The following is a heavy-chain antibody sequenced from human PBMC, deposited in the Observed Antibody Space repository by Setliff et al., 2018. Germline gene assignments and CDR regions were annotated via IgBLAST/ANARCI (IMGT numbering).Heavy chain of an antibody. J-gene: IGHJ4*02. CDR2: IYHSGST. D-gene: IGHD2-8*02. CDR1: GYSISSGYY. Sequence: SETLSLTCTVSGYSISSGYYWGWIRQPPGKGLEWIGSIYHSGSTYYNPSLKSRVTISVDTSKNQFSLNLTSVTAADTALYYCTVYNTGSSKDHYWGQGTPVTVS. CDR3: TVYNTGSSKDHY. V-gene: IGHV4-38-2*02.